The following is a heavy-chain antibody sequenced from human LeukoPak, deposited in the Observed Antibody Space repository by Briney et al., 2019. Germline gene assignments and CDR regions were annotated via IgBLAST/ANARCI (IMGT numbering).Heavy chain of an antibody. CDR3: ASGWDLPIDY. Sequence: GGSLRLSCAASGFSFDDYGMTWVRQAPGKGLEWVSSINWNGGSTGYADSVKGRFTISRDNAKNSLYLQMDSLRVEDTALYYWASGWDLPIDYWGRGTLVTVSS. D-gene: IGHD1-26*01. V-gene: IGHV3-20*04. J-gene: IGHJ4*02. CDR1: GFSFDDYG. CDR2: INWNGGST.